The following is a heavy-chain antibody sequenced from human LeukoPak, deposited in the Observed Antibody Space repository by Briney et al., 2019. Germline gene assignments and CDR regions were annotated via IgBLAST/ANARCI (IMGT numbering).Heavy chain of an antibody. V-gene: IGHV4-59*01. D-gene: IGHD6-13*01. CDR2: IYYSGST. CDR3: ARGGAAADY. Sequence: SETLSLTCTVSGGSISSYYWSWIRQPPGKGLEWIGYIYYSGSTNYNPSLKSRVTISVDTSKNQFSLKLSSVTAADTAVYYCARGGAAADYWGQGTMVTVSS. CDR1: GGSISSYY. J-gene: IGHJ3*01.